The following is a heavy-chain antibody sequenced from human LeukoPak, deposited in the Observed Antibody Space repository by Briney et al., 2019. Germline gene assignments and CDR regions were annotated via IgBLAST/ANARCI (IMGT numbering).Heavy chain of an antibody. J-gene: IGHJ4*02. CDR1: GYTFTSYD. D-gene: IGHD3-3*01. Sequence: ASVKVSCKASGYTFTSYDFNWVRQATGQGLEWMGWMNPNSGNTGYAQKFQGRVTMTRNTSISTAYMELSSLRSEDTAVYYCARVALQAGIHYDFWSGYEGADYWGQGTLVTVSS. V-gene: IGHV1-8*01. CDR2: MNPNSGNT. CDR3: ARVALQAGIHYDFWSGYEGADY.